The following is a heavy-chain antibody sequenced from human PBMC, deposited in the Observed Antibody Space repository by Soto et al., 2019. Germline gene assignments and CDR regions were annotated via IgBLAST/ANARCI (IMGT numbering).Heavy chain of an antibody. CDR3: AKGLINGRWYAED. D-gene: IGHD6-13*01. V-gene: IGHV3-23*01. J-gene: IGHJ4*02. CDR1: GFTFSTCV. CDR2: ITGSGTGT. Sequence: EVHLLESGGGLVHPGESLRLSCGASGFTFSTCVMTWVRQAPGKGLEWVSCITGSGTGTHYADSVKGRFTIFRDNSKNTMYLQMNNLRVEDTGVYYCAKGLINGRWYAEDWGQGTLVTVSS.